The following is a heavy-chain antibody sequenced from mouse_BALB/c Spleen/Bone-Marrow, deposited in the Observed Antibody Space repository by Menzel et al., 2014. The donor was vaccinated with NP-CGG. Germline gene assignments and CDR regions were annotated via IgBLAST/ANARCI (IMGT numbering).Heavy chain of an antibody. Sequence: EVMLVESGAELVKPGASVKLSCTASGFNIKDTYMHWVKQRPEQGLEWIGRTDPANGNTKYDPKFQGKATITADTSSNTAYLQLSSLTSEDTAVYYCASYYYGSYGFAYWGQGTLVTVSA. J-gene: IGHJ3*01. D-gene: IGHD1-1*01. CDR3: ASYYYGSYGFAY. V-gene: IGHV14-3*02. CDR1: GFNIKDTY. CDR2: TDPANGNT.